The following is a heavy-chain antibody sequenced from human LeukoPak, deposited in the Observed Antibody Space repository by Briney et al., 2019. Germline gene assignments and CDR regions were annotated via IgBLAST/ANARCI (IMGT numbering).Heavy chain of an antibody. CDR1: GGSLSGYY. V-gene: IGHV4-34*01. CDR3: AGGYPYGDYRYFDY. J-gene: IGHJ4*02. Sequence: SSETLSLTCAVYGGSLSGYYWSWIRQPPGKGLEWIGEINHSGSTNYDPSLKSRVTISVDTSKNQFSLKLSSVTAADTAVYYCAGGYPYGDYRYFDYWGQGTLVTVSS. CDR2: INHSGST. D-gene: IGHD4-17*01.